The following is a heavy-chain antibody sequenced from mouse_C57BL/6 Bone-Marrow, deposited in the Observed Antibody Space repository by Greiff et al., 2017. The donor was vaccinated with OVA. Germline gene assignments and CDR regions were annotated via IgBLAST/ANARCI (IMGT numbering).Heavy chain of an antibody. J-gene: IGHJ3*01. CDR3: ARGAY. V-gene: IGHV1-80*01. CDR2: IYPGDGDT. Sequence: LEESGAELVKPGASVKISCKTSGYTFSTYWMNWVKQRPGKGLEWIGQIYPGDGDTNYNGKFKGKATLTADKSSSTAYMQLSSLTSEDSAVYFCARGAYWGQGTLVTVSA. CDR1: GYTFSTYW.